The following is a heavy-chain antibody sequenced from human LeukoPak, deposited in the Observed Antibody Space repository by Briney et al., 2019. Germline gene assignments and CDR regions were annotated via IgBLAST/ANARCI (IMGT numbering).Heavy chain of an antibody. CDR1: GGTFSSYA. CDR2: IIPIFGTA. V-gene: IGHV1-69*01. J-gene: IGHJ5*02. D-gene: IGHD3-10*01. Sequence: SVKVSCKASGGTFSSYAISWVRQAPGQGLEWMGGIIPIFGTANYAQKFQGRVTITADESTSTAYMELSSLRSEDTAVYYCARGRGGVRGVIRWFDPWGQGTLVTVSS. CDR3: ARGRGGVRGVIRWFDP.